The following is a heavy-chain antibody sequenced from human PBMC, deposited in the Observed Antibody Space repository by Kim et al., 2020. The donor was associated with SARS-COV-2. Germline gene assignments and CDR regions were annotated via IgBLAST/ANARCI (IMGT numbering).Heavy chain of an antibody. CDR1: GFTFSSYS. D-gene: IGHD5-12*01. CDR3: VKYSGYDHAFDI. Sequence: GGSLRLSCAASGFTFSSYSMNWVRQAPGKGLEWVSYISSSSGTISYADSVKGRFTISRDNAKNSLSLQMNGLRDEDTAVYYCVKYSGYDHAFDIWGQGT. CDR2: ISSSSGTI. J-gene: IGHJ3*02. V-gene: IGHV3-48*02.